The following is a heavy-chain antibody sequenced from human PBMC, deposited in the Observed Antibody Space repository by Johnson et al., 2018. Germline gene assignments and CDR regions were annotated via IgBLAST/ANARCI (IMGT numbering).Heavy chain of an antibody. J-gene: IGHJ1*01. CDR2: ISYDGSNK. CDR1: GFTFSSYG. D-gene: IGHD6-6*01. Sequence: QVQLVQSGGGVVQPGRSLRLSCAASGFTFSSYGMHWVRPAPGKGLEWVAVISYDGSNKYYADSVKGRFTISRDNSKNTLYLQMNSLRAEDTAVYCCAKVPYSSSSHPQHWGQGTLVTVSS. CDR3: AKVPYSSSSHPQH. V-gene: IGHV3-30*18.